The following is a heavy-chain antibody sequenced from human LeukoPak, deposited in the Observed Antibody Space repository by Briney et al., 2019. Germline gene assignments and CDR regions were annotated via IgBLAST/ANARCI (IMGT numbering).Heavy chain of an antibody. V-gene: IGHV4-59*11. CDR1: GGSTSSHY. CDR2: IYYSGST. D-gene: IGHD6-19*01. J-gene: IGHJ6*03. Sequence: SETLSLTCTVSGGSTSSHYWSWIRQPPGKGLEWIGYIYYSGSTNYNPSLKSRVTISVDTSKNQFSLKLSSVTAADTAVYYCARDRGIAVADYYYYMDVWGKGTTVTVSS. CDR3: ARDRGIAVADYYYYMDV.